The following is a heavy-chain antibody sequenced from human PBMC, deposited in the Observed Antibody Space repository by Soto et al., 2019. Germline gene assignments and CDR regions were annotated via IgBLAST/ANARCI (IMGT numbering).Heavy chain of an antibody. CDR1: GFTLRRYA. V-gene: IGHV3-23*01. Sequence: GGSLRLSCEASGFTLRRYAMTWIRQAPGMGLEWVSLISANDVGTYYAESVKTRFTISTDQSRNTVYLQMDSLRADDTAIYYCAKAKNDYNWDNRPPFDYWGQGTLVTVSS. J-gene: IGHJ4*02. D-gene: IGHD1-20*01. CDR2: ISANDVGT. CDR3: AKAKNDYNWDNRPPFDY.